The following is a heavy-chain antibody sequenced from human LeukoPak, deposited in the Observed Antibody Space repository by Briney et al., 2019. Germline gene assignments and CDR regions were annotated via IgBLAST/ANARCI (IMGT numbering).Heavy chain of an antibody. CDR3: ARDSSMLRGPLVIYYFDF. Sequence: GGSLRLSCAASDFSFITYAMSWVRQAPGKGLEWVSTISGGGDATYYADSVKGRFTISRDNSKNTLYLQMNSLRVEDTAVYYCARDSSMLRGPLVIYYFDFWGQGALVTVSS. CDR1: DFSFITYA. J-gene: IGHJ4*02. V-gene: IGHV3-23*01. D-gene: IGHD3-10*01. CDR2: ISGGGDAT.